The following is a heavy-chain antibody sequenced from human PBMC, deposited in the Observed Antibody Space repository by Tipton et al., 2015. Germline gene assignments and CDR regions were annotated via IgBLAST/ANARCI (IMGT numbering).Heavy chain of an antibody. Sequence: TLSLTCAVSAYSISSDYYWGWIRQPPGKGLEWIGSISHSDNTYYNPSLKSRVTMSRDTSKNQFSLKMSSVTASDTAVYYCARARGRHGGLFDSWGQGTLVTVSS. CDR3: ARARGRHGGLFDS. CDR2: ISHSDNT. J-gene: IGHJ4*02. D-gene: IGHD4-23*01. CDR1: AYSISSDYY. V-gene: IGHV4-38-2*01.